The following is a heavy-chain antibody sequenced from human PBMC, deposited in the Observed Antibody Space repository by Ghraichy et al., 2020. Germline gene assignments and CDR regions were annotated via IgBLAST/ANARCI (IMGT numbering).Heavy chain of an antibody. CDR1: GGSISSGGYY. J-gene: IGHJ1*01. V-gene: IGHV4-31*03. Sequence: SETLSLTCTVSGGSISSGGYYWSWIRQHPGKGLEWIGYIYYSGSTYYNPSLKSRVTISVDTSKNQFSLKLSSVTAADTAVYYCARSNSGYDWGYFQHWGQGTLVTVSS. CDR3: ARSNSGYDWGYFQH. CDR2: IYYSGST. D-gene: IGHD5-12*01.